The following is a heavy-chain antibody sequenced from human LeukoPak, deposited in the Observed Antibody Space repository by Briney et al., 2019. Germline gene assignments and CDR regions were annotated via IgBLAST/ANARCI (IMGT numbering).Heavy chain of an antibody. V-gene: IGHV3-23*01. D-gene: IGHD5-18*01. Sequence: GGSLRLSCAASEFTFSNYAMSWVRQAPGKGLEWVSAISGSGYNTYYADSVKGRFTISRDNSKNTLYLQMNRLRAEDTAVYYCAKDRGYNYGNPLCWGQGTLVTVSS. J-gene: IGHJ4*02. CDR2: ISGSGYNT. CDR3: AKDRGYNYGNPLC. CDR1: EFTFSNYA.